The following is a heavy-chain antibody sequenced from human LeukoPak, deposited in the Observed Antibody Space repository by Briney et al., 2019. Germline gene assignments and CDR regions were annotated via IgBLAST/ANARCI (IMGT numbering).Heavy chain of an antibody. V-gene: IGHV4-34*01. J-gene: IGHJ6*03. CDR3: ARAKFVSRVAGTFYYYYMDV. Sequence: SETLSLTCAVYGGSFSGYYWSWIRQPPGKGLEWIGEINHSGSTNYNPSLKSRVTISVDTSKNQFSLKLSSVTAADTAVYYCARAKFVSRVAGTFYYYYMDVWGKGTTVTVSS. CDR2: INHSGST. CDR1: GGSFSGYY. D-gene: IGHD6-19*01.